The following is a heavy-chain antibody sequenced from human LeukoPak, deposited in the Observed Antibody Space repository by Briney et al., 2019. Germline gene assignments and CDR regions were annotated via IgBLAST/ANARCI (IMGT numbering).Heavy chain of an antibody. Sequence: ASVKVSCKASGYTFTSYGISWVRLAPGQGLEWMGWISAYNGNTNYAQKLQGRVTMTTDTSTSTAYMELRSLRSDDTAVYYCARDRVWGIAAAGLYNWFDPWGQGTLVTVSS. CDR3: ARDRVWGIAAAGLYNWFDP. V-gene: IGHV1-18*01. CDR2: ISAYNGNT. D-gene: IGHD6-13*01. CDR1: GYTFTSYG. J-gene: IGHJ5*02.